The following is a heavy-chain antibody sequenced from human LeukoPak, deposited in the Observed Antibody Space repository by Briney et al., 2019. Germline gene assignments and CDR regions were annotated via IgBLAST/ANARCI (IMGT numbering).Heavy chain of an antibody. J-gene: IGHJ3*02. CDR3: ARDHAYAFDI. CDR1: GFTFSYYT. Sequence: GVSLRLSCVASGFTFSYYTMNWARQAPGKGLEWISYIRSSDGTVSYADSVKGRFTISTDTAKNSLFLQMNSLSAEDTAVYYCARDHAYAFDIWGQGTMVTVSS. V-gene: IGHV3-48*01. CDR2: IRSSDGTV.